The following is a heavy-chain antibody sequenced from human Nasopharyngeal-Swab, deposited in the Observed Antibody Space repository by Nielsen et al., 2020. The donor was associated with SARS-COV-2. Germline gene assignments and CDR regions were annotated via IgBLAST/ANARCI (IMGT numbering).Heavy chain of an antibody. D-gene: IGHD5-18*01. J-gene: IGHJ6*02. V-gene: IGHV1-69*04. CDR2: IIPLLDLS. CDR3: ASRGYSYGGDFGVDG. CDR1: GGTFSDYA. Sequence: SVKVSCKASGGTFSDYAFTWVRQAPGQGLEWLGRIIPLLDLSNYAQKFQGRFTITAGKSTSTSYMELSSLRSEDTAVYYCASRGYSYGGDFGVDGWGQGTTVTVS.